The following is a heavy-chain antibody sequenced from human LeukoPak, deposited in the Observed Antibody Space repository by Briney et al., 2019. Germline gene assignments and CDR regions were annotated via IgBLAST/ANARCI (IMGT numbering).Heavy chain of an antibody. CDR2: IYYSGST. CDR3: ARDSYYYDSSDGWFDP. Sequence: PSETLSLTCTVSGGSISSSSYYWGWIRQPPGKGLEWIGSIYYSGSTYYNPSLKSRVTISVDTSKNQFSLKLSSVTAADTAVYYCARDSYYYDSSDGWFDPWGQGTLVTVSS. J-gene: IGHJ5*02. D-gene: IGHD3-22*01. V-gene: IGHV4-39*02. CDR1: GGSISSSSYY.